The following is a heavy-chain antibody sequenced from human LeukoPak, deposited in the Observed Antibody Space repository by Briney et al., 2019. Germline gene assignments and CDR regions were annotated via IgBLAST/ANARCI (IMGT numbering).Heavy chain of an antibody. V-gene: IGHV3-23*01. CDR3: AKDNSASWPYYLDS. D-gene: IGHD6-13*01. CDR2: ISGSGGST. Sequence: GGSLRLSCAASGFTFSSYGMSWVRQAPGKGLEWVSAISGSGGSTYYADSVKGRFTISRDNSKNTLYLQMNSLRTEDSALYYCAKDNSASWPYYLDSWGQGTLVTVSS. J-gene: IGHJ4*02. CDR1: GFTFSSYG.